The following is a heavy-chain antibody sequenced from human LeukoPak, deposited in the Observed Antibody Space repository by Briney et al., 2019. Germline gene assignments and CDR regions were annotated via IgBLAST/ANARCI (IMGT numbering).Heavy chain of an antibody. CDR3: AKGIEMATIQTYAFDI. CDR2: ISYDGSNK. D-gene: IGHD5-24*01. Sequence: GGSLRLSCAASGFSFSSYAMHWVRQAPGKGLKWVAVISYDGSNKYYADSVKGRFTISRDNSKNTLYLQMNSLRAEDTAVYYCAKGIEMATIQTYAFDIWGQGTMVTVSS. CDR1: GFSFSSYA. J-gene: IGHJ3*02. V-gene: IGHV3-30-3*01.